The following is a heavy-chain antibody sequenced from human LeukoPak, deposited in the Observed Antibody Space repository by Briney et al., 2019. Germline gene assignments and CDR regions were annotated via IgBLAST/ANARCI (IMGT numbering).Heavy chain of an antibody. Sequence: ASVTVSCKASGYTFTSYDINWVRQATGQGLEWMGWMNPNSGNTGYAQKFQGRVTMTRNTSISTAYMELSSLRSEDTAVYYCARGSYMAVAGEFDYWGQGTLVTVSS. CDR3: ARGSYMAVAGEFDY. CDR1: GYTFTSYD. D-gene: IGHD6-19*01. CDR2: MNPNSGNT. J-gene: IGHJ4*02. V-gene: IGHV1-8*01.